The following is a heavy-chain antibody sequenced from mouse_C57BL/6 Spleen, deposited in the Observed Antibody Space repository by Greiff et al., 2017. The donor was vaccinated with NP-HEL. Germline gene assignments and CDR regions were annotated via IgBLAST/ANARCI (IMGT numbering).Heavy chain of an antibody. J-gene: IGHJ3*01. CDR1: GYTFTDYY. V-gene: IGHV1-76*01. CDR2: IYPGSGNT. D-gene: IGHD1-1*01. Sequence: VQLQQSGAELVRPGASVKLSCKASGYTFTDYYINWVKQRPGQGLEWIARIYPGSGNTYYNEKFKGKATLTAEKSSSTAYMQLSSLTSEDSAVYFCARSLITTVPWFAYWGQGTLVTVSA. CDR3: ARSLITTVPWFAY.